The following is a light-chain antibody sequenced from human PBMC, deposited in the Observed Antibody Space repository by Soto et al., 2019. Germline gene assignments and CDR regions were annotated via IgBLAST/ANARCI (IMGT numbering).Light chain of an antibody. Sequence: YALTQTPSVSVSPGQTARITCSGDELSKQYVYWYQQKPGQAPVLVMYKDTERASGIPERFSASSSGTTVTLTISGVRAEDEADYYCQSSDDTGNYHPFGTGTKVTVL. CDR2: KDT. J-gene: IGLJ1*01. CDR3: QSSDDTGNYHP. V-gene: IGLV3-25*02. CDR1: ELSKQY.